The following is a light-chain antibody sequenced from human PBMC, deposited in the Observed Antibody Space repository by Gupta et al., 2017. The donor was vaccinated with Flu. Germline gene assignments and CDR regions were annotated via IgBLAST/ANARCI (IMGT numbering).Light chain of an antibody. CDR2: QAS. Sequence: DIQMTQSPSTLSASVGDRVTITCRASQDISKWLAWYQQKPGKAPKLLIYQASNLENGVPSRFSGSGSDTEFTLTITSLQPDDFATYHCQQDNSFPNIFGQGTKLEIK. CDR3: QQDNSFPNI. J-gene: IGKJ2*01. V-gene: IGKV1-5*03. CDR1: QDISKW.